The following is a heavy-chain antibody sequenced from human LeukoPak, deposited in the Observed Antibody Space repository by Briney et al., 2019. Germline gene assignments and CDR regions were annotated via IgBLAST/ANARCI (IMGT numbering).Heavy chain of an antibody. D-gene: IGHD3-16*01. CDR2: IYHSGST. CDR3: ARTVGPDPSDAFGI. J-gene: IGHJ3*02. V-gene: IGHV4-30-2*01. Sequence: KPSETLSLTCAVSGGSINRGGHSWSWIRQPPGKGLEWIGYIYHSGSTYYNPSLKSRVTISVDRSKNQFSLTLTSVTAADTAVYYCARTVGPDPSDAFGIWGQGTMVTVSS. CDR1: GGSINRGGHS.